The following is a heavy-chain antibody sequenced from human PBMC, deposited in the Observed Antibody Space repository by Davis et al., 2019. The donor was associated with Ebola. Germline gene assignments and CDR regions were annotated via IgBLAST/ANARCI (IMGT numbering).Heavy chain of an antibody. CDR1: GFTFTDYY. V-gene: IGHV3-11*06. CDR3: ARINSYGDFDY. J-gene: IGHJ4*02. Sequence: GESLKISCAASGFTFTDYYMGWIRQAPGKGLEWVSYISGDSLYTNYADSVRGRLTISRDDAKNSLYLQMNSLRAEDTAIYYCARINSYGDFDYWGQGTLVTVSS. D-gene: IGHD5-18*01. CDR2: ISGDSLYT.